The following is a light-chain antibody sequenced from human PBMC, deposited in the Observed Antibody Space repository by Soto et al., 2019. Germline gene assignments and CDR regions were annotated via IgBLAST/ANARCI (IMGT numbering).Light chain of an antibody. CDR2: DVT. CDR3: CSYAGTYTWI. Sequence: QSVLTQPRSVSGSPGQSVTISCTGTNSDVGTYNYVSWYQQHPGKAPKLIIYDVTKRPSGVPDRFSGSKSGNTASLTISGLQVEDEADYYCCSYAGTYTWIFGGGTKLTVL. J-gene: IGLJ2*01. V-gene: IGLV2-11*01. CDR1: NSDVGTYNY.